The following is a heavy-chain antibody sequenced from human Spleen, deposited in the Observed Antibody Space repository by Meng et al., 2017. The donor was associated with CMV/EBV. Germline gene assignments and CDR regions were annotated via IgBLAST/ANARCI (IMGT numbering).Heavy chain of an antibody. Sequence: GESLKISCAASGFTFSSYSMNWVRQAPGKGLEWVSSISSSSRYIYYADSVKGRFTISRDNAKNSLYLQMSSLRAEDTAVYYCARERGSDVFYYYYAMDVWGQGTTVTVSS. CDR2: ISSSSRYI. CDR1: GFTFSSYS. CDR3: ARERGSDVFYYYYAMDV. V-gene: IGHV3-21*01. J-gene: IGHJ6*02. D-gene: IGHD3-10*01.